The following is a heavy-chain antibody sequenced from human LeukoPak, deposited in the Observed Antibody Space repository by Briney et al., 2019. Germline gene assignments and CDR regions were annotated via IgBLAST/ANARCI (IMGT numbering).Heavy chain of an antibody. CDR3: ARGGYSYGYGYYFDY. D-gene: IGHD5-18*01. J-gene: IGHJ4*02. V-gene: IGHV1-69*13. CDR1: GGTFSSYA. Sequence: SVKVSCKASGGTFSSYAISWVRQAPGQGLEWMGGIIPIFGTANYAQEFQGRVTITADESTSTAYMELSSLRSEDTAVYYCARGGYSYGYGYYFDYWGQGTLVTVSS. CDR2: IIPIFGTA.